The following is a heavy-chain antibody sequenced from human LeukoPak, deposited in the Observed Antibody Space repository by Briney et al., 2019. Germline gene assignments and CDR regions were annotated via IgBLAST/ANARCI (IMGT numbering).Heavy chain of an antibody. J-gene: IGHJ4*02. CDR2: VSTNGDVT. Sequence: GGSLRLSCVASGLTFNSHSMSWVRQAPGMGLEWVSVVSTNGDVTFYADSMKGRFTISRDNSKNTLFLQMNSLRAEDTAVYYCAKLSLSGRSQSADYWGQGTLVTVSS. D-gene: IGHD3-10*01. CDR3: AKLSLSGRSQSADY. CDR1: GLTFNSHS. V-gene: IGHV3-23*01.